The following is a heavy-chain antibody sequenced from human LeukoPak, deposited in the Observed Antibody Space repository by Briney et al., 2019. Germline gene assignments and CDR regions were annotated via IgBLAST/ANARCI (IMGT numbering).Heavy chain of an antibody. CDR2: INPSGGST. Sequence: GASVNVSCKASGYTFTSYYMHWVRQAPGQGLEWMGIINPSGGSTSYAQKFQGRVTMTRDTSTSTVYMELSSLRSEDTAVYYCARDLGSSGWEVIFDYWGQGTLVTVSS. J-gene: IGHJ4*02. D-gene: IGHD6-19*01. CDR3: ARDLGSSGWEVIFDY. CDR1: GYTFTSYY. V-gene: IGHV1-46*01.